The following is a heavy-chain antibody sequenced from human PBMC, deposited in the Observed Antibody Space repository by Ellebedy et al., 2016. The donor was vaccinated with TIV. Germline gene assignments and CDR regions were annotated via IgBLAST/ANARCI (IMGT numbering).Heavy chain of an antibody. CDR2: ISSSSSYI. Sequence: GGSLRLXCAASGFTFSSYAMSWVRQAPGKGLEWVSSISSSSSYIYYADSVKGRFTISSDNAKNSLYLQMNSLRAEDTAVYYCARSQLLWFGELFGDYFDYWGQGTLVTVSS. D-gene: IGHD3-10*01. V-gene: IGHV3-21*01. J-gene: IGHJ4*02. CDR3: ARSQLLWFGELFGDYFDY. CDR1: GFTFSSYA.